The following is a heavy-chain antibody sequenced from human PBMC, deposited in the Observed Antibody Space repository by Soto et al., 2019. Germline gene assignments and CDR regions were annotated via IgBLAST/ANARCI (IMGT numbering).Heavy chain of an antibody. CDR3: ARGRGGNYGLDV. CDR2: INPTGGGT. D-gene: IGHD1-26*01. V-gene: IGHV1-46*01. J-gene: IGHJ6*02. Sequence: ASVKVSCKASGYTFTSYFMHWVRQAPGQGLEWMGIINPTGGGTRYAQRFQGRVSMTRDASTSTDYMELSSLRHEDTAVYFCARGRGGNYGLDVWGQGTTVTVSS. CDR1: GYTFTSYF.